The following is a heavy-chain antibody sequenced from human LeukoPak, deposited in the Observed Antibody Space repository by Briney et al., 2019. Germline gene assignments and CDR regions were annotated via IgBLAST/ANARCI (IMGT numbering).Heavy chain of an antibody. CDR3: ARGLGSSTSRHTFDI. J-gene: IGHJ3*02. Sequence: GGSLRLSCAASGFSFSSYVMSWVRQAPGKGLEWVSAISGSGGSTYFADSVKGRFTISRDNSKNTLYLQMNSLSAKDTAIYYCARGLGSSTSRHTFDIWGQGTMVTVSS. CDR2: ISGSGGST. CDR1: GFSFSSYV. D-gene: IGHD2-2*01. V-gene: IGHV3-23*01.